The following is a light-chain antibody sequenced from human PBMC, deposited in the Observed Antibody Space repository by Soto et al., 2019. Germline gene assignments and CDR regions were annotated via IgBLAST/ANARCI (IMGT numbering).Light chain of an antibody. J-gene: IGKJ4*01. Sequence: DIVMTQSPDTLAVSLGERATINCKSSQSVLYSSNNKNYLAWYQQKPGQPPKLLIYWASTRESGVPDRFSGSGFGTDFPLTISSLQAENVAVYYCQQYYSTLLLTFGGGTKVEIK. CDR1: QSVLYSSNNKNY. V-gene: IGKV4-1*01. CDR3: QQYYSTLLLT. CDR2: WAS.